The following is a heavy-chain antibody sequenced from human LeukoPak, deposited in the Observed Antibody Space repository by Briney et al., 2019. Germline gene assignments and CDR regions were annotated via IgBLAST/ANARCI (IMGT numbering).Heavy chain of an antibody. CDR3: ARPYCSSTSCYRFDP. Sequence: PGGSLRLSCAASGFTFSDYYMSWIRQAPGKGLGWVSYISSSGSTIYYADSVKGRFTISRDNAKNSLYLQMNSLRAEDTAVYYCARPYCSSTSCYRFDPWGQGTLVTVSS. V-gene: IGHV3-11*04. J-gene: IGHJ5*02. D-gene: IGHD2-2*01. CDR1: GFTFSDYY. CDR2: ISSSGSTI.